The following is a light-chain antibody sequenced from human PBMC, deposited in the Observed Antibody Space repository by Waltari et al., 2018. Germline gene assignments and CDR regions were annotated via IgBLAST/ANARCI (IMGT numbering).Light chain of an antibody. CDR1: QSVSRA. CDR3: QHYVRLPAT. CDR2: GAS. V-gene: IGKV3-20*01. J-gene: IGKJ1*01. Sequence: EIVLTQSPGSLSSSPGVRVTLSCRASQSVSRALAWYQQKPGQAPRLLLFGASNRATGIPDRFSGSGSETDFSLTISRLEPEDFAVYYCQHYVRLPATFGRGTKVEIK.